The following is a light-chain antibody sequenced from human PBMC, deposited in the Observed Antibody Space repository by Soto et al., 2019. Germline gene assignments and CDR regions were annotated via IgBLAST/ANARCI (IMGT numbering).Light chain of an antibody. CDR3: QQYCSSPQIT. Sequence: EIVLTQSPGTLSLSPGERATLSCRASQSVSSSYLAWYQQKPCQAPRLLIYGASSRATGIPDRFSGSGSGTDFTLTISRLEPEDFAVYYCQQYCSSPQITFGQGTRLEIK. J-gene: IGKJ5*01. CDR2: GAS. CDR1: QSVSSSY. V-gene: IGKV3-20*01.